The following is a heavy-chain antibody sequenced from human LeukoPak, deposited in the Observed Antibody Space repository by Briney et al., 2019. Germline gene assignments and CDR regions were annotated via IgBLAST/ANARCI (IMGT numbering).Heavy chain of an antibody. Sequence: ASVKVSCTASGYTFTSYDINWVRQATGQGLEWMGWMYPNSGNTGYAQKFQGRVTITRNTSISTAYMELSSLRSEDTAVYYCARSTLLWFGVKVFYYLGYWGQGTLVTVSS. CDR2: MYPNSGNT. CDR1: GYTFTSYD. D-gene: IGHD3-10*01. V-gene: IGHV1-8*01. CDR3: ARSTLLWFGVKVFYYLGY. J-gene: IGHJ4*02.